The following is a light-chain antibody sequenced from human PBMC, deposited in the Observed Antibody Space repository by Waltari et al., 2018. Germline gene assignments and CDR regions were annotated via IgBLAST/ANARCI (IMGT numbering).Light chain of an antibody. J-gene: IGKJ1*01. CDR1: QSVGRS. V-gene: IGKV3-20*01. CDR3: QHYVSLPVT. CDR2: GAS. Sequence: EIVLTQSPGTLSLCPGDRATLSCRASQSVGRSLAWYQQKPGQAPRLLIYGASIRATGIPDRFSGGGSGTDFSLTISRLECEDFAAYHCQHYVSLPVTFGQGTKVEIK.